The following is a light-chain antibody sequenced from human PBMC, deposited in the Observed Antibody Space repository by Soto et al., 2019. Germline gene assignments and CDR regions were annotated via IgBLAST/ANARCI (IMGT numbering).Light chain of an antibody. Sequence: QLVLTQAPSASASLGASVKLTCTLSSGHSSYAIAWHQQQPEKGPRYLMKLNSDGSHSKGDGIPDRFSGSSSGAEHYLTISSLQSEDEADYYCHTWGTGIWVFGGGTKVTVL. CDR3: HTWGTGIWV. CDR2: LNSDGSH. CDR1: SGHSSYA. J-gene: IGLJ3*02. V-gene: IGLV4-69*01.